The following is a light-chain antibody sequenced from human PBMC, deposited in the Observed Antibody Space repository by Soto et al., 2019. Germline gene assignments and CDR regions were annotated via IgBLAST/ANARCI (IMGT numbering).Light chain of an antibody. Sequence: DIQMTQSPSSLSASVGDRVTITCRASQSISSYLNWYQQKPGKAPKLLIYAASSLQSGVPSRFSGSGSGTDFTLTISSLQPEDFATYYCQQYNSYPFNFGPGTKVDIK. CDR3: QQYNSYPFN. V-gene: IGKV1-39*01. J-gene: IGKJ3*01. CDR2: AAS. CDR1: QSISSY.